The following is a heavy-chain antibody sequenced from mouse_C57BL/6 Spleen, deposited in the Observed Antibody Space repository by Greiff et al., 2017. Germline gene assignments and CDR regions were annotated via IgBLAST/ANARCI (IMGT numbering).Heavy chain of an antibody. J-gene: IGHJ2*01. V-gene: IGHV5-9-1*02. D-gene: IGHD4-1*01. CDR1: GFTFSSYA. Sequence: EVKLVESGEGLVKPGGSLKLSCAASGFTFSSYAMSWVRQTPEKRLEWVAYISSGGDYIYYADTVQGRFTISRDNARNTLYLQMSSLKSEDTAMYYCTRAGTYFDYWGQGTTLTVSS. CDR2: ISSGGDYI. CDR3: TRAGTYFDY.